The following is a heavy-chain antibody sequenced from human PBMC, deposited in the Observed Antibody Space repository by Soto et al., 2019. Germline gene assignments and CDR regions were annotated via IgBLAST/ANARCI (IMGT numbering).Heavy chain of an antibody. D-gene: IGHD5-18*01. CDR2: IVVGSGNT. V-gene: IGHV1-58*01. J-gene: IGHJ6*02. CDR1: GFTFTSSA. Sequence: SVKVSCKASGFTFTSSAVQWVRQARGQRLEWIGWIVVGSGNTNYAQKFQERVTITRDMSTSTAYMELSSLRSEDTAVYYCAAGTVDTAMAASYYYYGMDVWGQGTTVTVSS. CDR3: AAGTVDTAMAASYYYYGMDV.